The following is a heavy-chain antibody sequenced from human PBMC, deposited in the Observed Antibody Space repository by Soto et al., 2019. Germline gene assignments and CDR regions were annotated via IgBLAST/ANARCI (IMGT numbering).Heavy chain of an antibody. Sequence: SETLSLTCAVYGGSFSGYYWSWIRQPPGKGLEWIGEINHSGSTNYNPSLKSRVTISVDTSKNQFSLKLSSVTAADTAVYYCARGGDYYDAEGFDYWGQGTLVTVSS. CDR1: GGSFSGYY. D-gene: IGHD3-22*01. CDR3: ARGGDYYDAEGFDY. V-gene: IGHV4-34*01. CDR2: INHSGST. J-gene: IGHJ4*02.